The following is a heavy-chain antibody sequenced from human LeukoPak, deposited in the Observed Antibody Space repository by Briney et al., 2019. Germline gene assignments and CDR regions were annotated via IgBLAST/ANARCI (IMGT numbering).Heavy chain of an antibody. CDR1: AFTFSNYN. V-gene: IGHV3-48*01. CDR3: ARGGLVRGDAFDI. Sequence: GGSLRLSCAASAFTFSNYNMNWVRQAPGKGLEWLSYISSTSNTIYYADSVRGRFTISRDNAKNSLYLQMNSLRAEDTAVYYCARGGLVRGDAFDIWGQGTMVTVS. CDR2: ISSTSNTI. D-gene: IGHD3/OR15-3a*01. J-gene: IGHJ3*02.